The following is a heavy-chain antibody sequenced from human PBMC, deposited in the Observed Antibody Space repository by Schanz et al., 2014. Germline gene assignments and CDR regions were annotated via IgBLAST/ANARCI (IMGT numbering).Heavy chain of an antibody. CDR1: GFTFSTYA. CDR2: IWNNGVTK. CDR3: AREQIMAAAGLVDY. Sequence: EVQLLDSGGGLVQPGGSLRLSCAASGFTFSTYAMSWVRQAPGKGLEWVAVIWNNGVTKYYADSVRGRFTISRDNAKNSLYLQMNSLRAEDTAVYYCAREQIMAAAGLVDYWGHGTLVTVSS. V-gene: IGHV3-23*01. D-gene: IGHD6-13*01. J-gene: IGHJ4*01.